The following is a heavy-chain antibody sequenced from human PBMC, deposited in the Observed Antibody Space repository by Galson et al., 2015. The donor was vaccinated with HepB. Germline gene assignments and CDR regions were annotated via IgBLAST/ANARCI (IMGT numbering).Heavy chain of an antibody. CDR2: ISGSGIYT. J-gene: IGHJ4*02. CDR3: ARDYGGNADYFDF. CDR1: GYSFTGYW. D-gene: IGHD4-23*01. Sequence: SGAEVKKPGESLKISCKGSGYSFTGYWMGWVRQMPGKGLEWIAYISGSGIYTNYADSVKGRFTISRDDAKKSLSLHMDSLRVEDTAVYFCARDYGGNADYFDFWGQGALVTVSS. V-gene: IGHV3-11*06.